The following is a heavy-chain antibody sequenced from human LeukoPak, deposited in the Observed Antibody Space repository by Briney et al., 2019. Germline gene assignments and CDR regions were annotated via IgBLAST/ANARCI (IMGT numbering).Heavy chain of an antibody. D-gene: IGHD3-10*01. CDR2: INTGNGNT. CDR3: ARGARFRSYGSGTYYTSLPFDP. J-gene: IGHJ5*02. Sequence: ASVKVSCKASGYTFTSYTMHWVRQAPGQRLEWMGWINTGNGNTKSSQGFQDRVTITRDTSASTAYMELSSLRSEDMAVYYCARGARFRSYGSGTYYTSLPFDPWGQGTLVTVYS. V-gene: IGHV1-3*03. CDR1: GYTFTSYT.